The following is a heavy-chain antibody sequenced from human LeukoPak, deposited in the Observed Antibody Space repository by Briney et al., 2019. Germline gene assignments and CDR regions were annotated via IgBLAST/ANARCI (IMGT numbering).Heavy chain of an antibody. V-gene: IGHV4-61*01. CDR1: GVSVSDNNFF. Sequence: SETLSLTCTVSGVSVSDNNFFWNWIRQPPGKGLEWIGYIYNSGSTNYNPALNSRVTISVDTSNNQFSLKLSSVIAADTAVYHCAGLEAHRPLDYWGQGTLVIVSS. J-gene: IGHJ4*02. CDR2: IYNSGST. CDR3: AGLEAHRPLDY.